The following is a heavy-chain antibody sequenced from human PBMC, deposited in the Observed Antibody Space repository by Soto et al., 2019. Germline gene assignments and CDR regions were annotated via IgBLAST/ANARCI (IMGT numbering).Heavy chain of an antibody. CDR1: GFTFSSYV. CDR3: AREGLLHHIWFDP. D-gene: IGHD3-22*01. V-gene: IGHV3-33*01. J-gene: IGHJ5*02. Sequence: QVQLVESGGGVVQPGRSLRLSCAASGFTFSSYVMHWVRQAPGKGLEWVAAMWHDGSYKFHADSVKGRFTISRDNSKNTLYLQMYRLRADDTAVYYCAREGLLHHIWFDPWGQGTLVTVSS. CDR2: MWHDGSYK.